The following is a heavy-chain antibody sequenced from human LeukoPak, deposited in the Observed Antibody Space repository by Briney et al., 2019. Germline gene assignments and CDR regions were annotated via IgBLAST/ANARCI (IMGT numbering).Heavy chain of an antibody. V-gene: IGHV1-8*01. Sequence: ASVKVSCKASGYTFTSYDINWVRQATGQGLEWMGWMNPNSGNTGYAQKFQGRVTITADKSTSTAYMELSSLRSEDTAVYYCAREGPTRGYSYRRDAFDIWGQGTMVTVSS. D-gene: IGHD5-18*01. CDR2: MNPNSGNT. CDR1: GYTFTSYD. CDR3: AREGPTRGYSYRRDAFDI. J-gene: IGHJ3*02.